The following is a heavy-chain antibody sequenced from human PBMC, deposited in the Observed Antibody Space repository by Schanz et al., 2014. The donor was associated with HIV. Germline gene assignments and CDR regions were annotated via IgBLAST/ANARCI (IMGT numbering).Heavy chain of an antibody. CDR2: IIPIFGPA. V-gene: IGHV1-69*19. CDR1: GGTFSSFG. CDR3: ARRELGAPRYRSWAGEAHYYGMDV. D-gene: IGHD6-13*01. J-gene: IGHJ6*02. Sequence: QVRLVQSGAEVKKPGSSVKVSCKASGGTFSSFGISWGRQARGQGLEWMGGIIPIFGPANYSPKFRDRVTITADESTSTAYMELSSLSSEDAAIYYCARRELGAPRYRSWAGEAHYYGMDVWGQGTTVTVSS.